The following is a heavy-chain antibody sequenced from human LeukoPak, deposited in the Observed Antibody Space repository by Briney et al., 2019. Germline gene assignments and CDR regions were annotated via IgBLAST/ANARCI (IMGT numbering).Heavy chain of an antibody. J-gene: IGHJ5*02. V-gene: IGHV1-69*13. Sequence: ASVKVSCKASGGTFSSYAISWVRQAPGQGLEWMGGIIPIFGTANYAQKFQGRVTITADESTSTAYMELSSLRSEDTAVYYCARKVDGVRGVIPGWFDPWGQGTLVTVSS. CDR2: IIPIFGTA. D-gene: IGHD3-10*01. CDR3: ARKVDGVRGVIPGWFDP. CDR1: GGTFSSYA.